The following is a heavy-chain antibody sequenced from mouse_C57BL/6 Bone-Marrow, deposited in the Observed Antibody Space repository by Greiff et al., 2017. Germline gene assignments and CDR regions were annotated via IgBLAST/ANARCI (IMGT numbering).Heavy chain of an antibody. Sequence: VQLQQSGPGLVKPSQSLSLTCSVTGYSITSGYYWKWIRQFPGNKLEWMGYISYDGSNNYNPSLKNRNSITRDTSNNQFFLTVNSVTTEDTATYCCATYEAMDYWGQGTSVTVSS. V-gene: IGHV3-6*01. CDR1: GYSITSGYY. D-gene: IGHD2-3*01. CDR2: ISYDGSN. J-gene: IGHJ4*01. CDR3: ATYEAMDY.